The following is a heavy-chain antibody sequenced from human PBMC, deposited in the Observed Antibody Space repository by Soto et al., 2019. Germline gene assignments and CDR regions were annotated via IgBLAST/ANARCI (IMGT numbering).Heavy chain of an antibody. CDR3: ARQRRLVATINNYYYGMDV. Sequence: GGSLKISCKGSGYSFSRYFIGWVRQMPGKSLGWMGIIYPGDSDTRYSPSFQGQVTISADKSISTAYLQWSSLKASDTAMYYCARQRRLVATINNYYYGMDVWGQGTTVTVSS. D-gene: IGHD5-12*01. J-gene: IGHJ6*02. CDR2: IYPGDSDT. CDR1: GYSFSRYF. V-gene: IGHV5-51*01.